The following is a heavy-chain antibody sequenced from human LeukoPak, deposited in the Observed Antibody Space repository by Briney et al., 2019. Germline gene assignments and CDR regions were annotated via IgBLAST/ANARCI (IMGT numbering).Heavy chain of an antibody. CDR1: GFTFSSYP. CDR3: AKGKGNSYFDY. CDR2: ISSSTI. Sequence: GGSLRLSCAASGFTFSSYPMNWVRQAPGKGLEWVSYISSSTIYYADSVKGRFTISRDNSKNTLYLQMNSLRAEDTAVYYCAKGKGNSYFDYWGQGTLVTVSS. V-gene: IGHV3-23*01. J-gene: IGHJ4*02. D-gene: IGHD2/OR15-2a*01.